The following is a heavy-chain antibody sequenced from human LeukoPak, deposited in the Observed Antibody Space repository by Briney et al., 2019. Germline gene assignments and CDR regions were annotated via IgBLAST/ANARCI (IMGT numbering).Heavy chain of an antibody. Sequence: GGSLRLSCAASGFTFSDFYMTWIRQAPGKGLEWVSYISSSGSTIYYADSVKGRFTISRDNAKNSLYLQMNSLRAEDTAVYYCASGGPLRYFTRGYYYMDVWGKGTTVTISS. CDR3: ASGGPLRYFTRGYYYMDV. D-gene: IGHD3-9*01. CDR2: ISSSGSTI. V-gene: IGHV3-11*01. CDR1: GFTFSDFY. J-gene: IGHJ6*03.